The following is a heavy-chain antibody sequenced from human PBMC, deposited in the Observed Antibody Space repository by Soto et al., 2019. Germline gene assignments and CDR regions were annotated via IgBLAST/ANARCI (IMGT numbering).Heavy chain of an antibody. CDR3: ARGGWQQLVVLGFDP. CDR2: ISAYNGNT. V-gene: IGHV1-18*01. J-gene: IGHJ5*02. Sequence: GASVKVSCRASGYTFTIYGISWVRQAPGQGLEWMGWISAYNGNTNYAQKLQGRVTMTTETSTSTAYMELRSLRSDDTAVYYCARGGWQQLVVLGFDPWGQGTLVTVSS. D-gene: IGHD6-13*01. CDR1: GYTFTIYG.